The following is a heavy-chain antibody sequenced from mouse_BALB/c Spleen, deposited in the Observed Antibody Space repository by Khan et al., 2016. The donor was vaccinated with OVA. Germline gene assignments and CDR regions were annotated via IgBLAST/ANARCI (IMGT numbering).Heavy chain of an antibody. V-gene: IGHV5-9-3*01. CDR2: ISSGGNYT. CDR1: GFTFSSYA. Sequence: EVELVESGGGLVKPGGSLKLSCAASGFTFSSYAMSWVRQTPEKRLEWVATISSGGNYTYYPDSVKGRFTISRDNAKNTLYLHLSSLRSEDTAMYYCARPPITTVVATSYWFFDVWAAGTTVTVSS. J-gene: IGHJ1*01. D-gene: IGHD1-1*01. CDR3: ARPPITTVVATSYWFFDV.